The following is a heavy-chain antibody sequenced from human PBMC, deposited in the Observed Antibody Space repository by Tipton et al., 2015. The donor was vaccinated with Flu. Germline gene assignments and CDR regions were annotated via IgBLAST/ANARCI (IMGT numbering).Heavy chain of an antibody. CDR1: GGSISSYY. CDR2: IYYSGST. CDR3: ARHRGGYDPFHGMDV. D-gene: IGHD5-12*01. Sequence: TLSLTCTVSGGSISSYYWSWIRQPPGKGLEWIGYIYYSGSTIYNPSLKSRVTISVDTSKNQFSLKLSSVTAADTAVYYCARHRGGYDPFHGMDVWGQGTTVTVSS. J-gene: IGHJ6*02. V-gene: IGHV4-59*08.